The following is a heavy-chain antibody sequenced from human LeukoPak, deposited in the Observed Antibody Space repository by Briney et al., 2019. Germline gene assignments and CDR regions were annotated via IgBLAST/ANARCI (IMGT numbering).Heavy chain of an antibody. D-gene: IGHD3-3*01. V-gene: IGHV3-23*01. CDR1: GFTFNTYA. CDR3: AKFLRAAGFDY. Sequence: QSGGSLRLSCEASGFTFNTYAIYWVRQAPGKGLEWVSGICGSGGCTYYADSVKGRFTISRDNSKNTLYLQMNSLRAEDTAVYYCAKFLRAAGFDYWGQGTLVTVSS. CDR2: ICGSGGCT. J-gene: IGHJ4*02.